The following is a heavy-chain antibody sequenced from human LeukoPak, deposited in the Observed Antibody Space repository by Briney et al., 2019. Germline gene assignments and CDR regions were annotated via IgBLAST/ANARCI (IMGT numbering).Heavy chain of an antibody. CDR2: IDYSGST. V-gene: IGHV4-30-4*01. D-gene: IGHD3-22*01. J-gene: IGHJ4*02. CDR3: ARDRRLGDSRYDY. CDR1: GGSISSGSYY. Sequence: SETLSLTCTVSGGSISSGSYYWSWIRQPPGKGLEWIGYIDYSGSTYYNPSLKSRLSISVDTSKNQFSLKLSSVTAADTAVYYCARDRRLGDSRYDYWGQGTLVTVSS.